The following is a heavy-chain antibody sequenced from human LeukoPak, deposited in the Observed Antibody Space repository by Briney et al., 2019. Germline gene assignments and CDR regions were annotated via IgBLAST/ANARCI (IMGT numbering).Heavy chain of an antibody. D-gene: IGHD6-25*01. V-gene: IGHV4-59*08. CDR1: AGSISIYY. CDR2: IYYSGTT. Sequence: SETLSLTGTVYAGSISIYYWRWIRQPPGKGREWIGYIYYSGTTNSNPSLKSRVTISVNPPKNHFSLKMSAFTPADTAGYYLARYSANLFDYWGQGTLVTVSS. CDR3: ARYSANLFDY. J-gene: IGHJ4*02.